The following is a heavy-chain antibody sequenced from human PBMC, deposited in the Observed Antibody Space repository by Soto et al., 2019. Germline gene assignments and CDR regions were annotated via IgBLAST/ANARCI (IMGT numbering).Heavy chain of an antibody. J-gene: IGHJ6*02. CDR1: GGFISSGGYY. V-gene: IGHV4-31*02. CDR2: IYHSGST. Sequence: QVQLQESGPGLMKPSQTLSLTCTVSGGFISSGGYYWAWIRQHPGKGLEWIGYIYHSGSTYYNPSLRSRVTISVDTSENQFSLRLSSVPAADTAIYYCARERCSTGCPMDVWGRGATVTVSS. D-gene: IGHD2-2*01. CDR3: ARERCSTGCPMDV.